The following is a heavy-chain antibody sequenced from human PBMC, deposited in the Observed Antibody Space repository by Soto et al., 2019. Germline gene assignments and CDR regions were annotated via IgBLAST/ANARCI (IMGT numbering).Heavy chain of an antibody. D-gene: IGHD6-6*01. Sequence: SETLSLTCTVSGGSVNSDNFYWSWIRQPPGRGLEWIGYIYYTGSTNYNPSLKSRVTISIDTSRNQFSLKLSSVTAADTAVYYCAREFSNSPEAFDSWGQGSLVTVSS. CDR1: GGSVNSDNFY. CDR3: AREFSNSPEAFDS. CDR2: IYYTGST. V-gene: IGHV4-61*01. J-gene: IGHJ4*02.